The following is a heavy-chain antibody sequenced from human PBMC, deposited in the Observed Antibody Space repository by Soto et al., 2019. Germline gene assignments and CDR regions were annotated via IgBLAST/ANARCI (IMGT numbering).Heavy chain of an antibody. V-gene: IGHV3-23*01. D-gene: IGHD2-15*01. CDR2: ISGSGGST. CDR1: GFTFSSYA. J-gene: IGHJ4*02. CDR3: ANIVVVAAIVDY. Sequence: GGSLRLSCAASGFTFSSYAMSWVRQAPGKGLEWVSAISGSGGSTYYADSVKGRFTIPRDNSKNTLYLQMNSLRAEDTAVYYCANIVVVAAIVDYWGQGTLVTVS.